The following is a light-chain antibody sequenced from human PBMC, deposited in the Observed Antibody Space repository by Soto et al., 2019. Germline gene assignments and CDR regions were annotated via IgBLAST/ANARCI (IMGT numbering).Light chain of an antibody. Sequence: EILMTQSRATLSLYPGEGVTLSCRAAQDVTNSVAWYQQKSGQAPRLLIYDASARASGVSARFSGSGSGTDFTLTISGLQAEDFAVYFFQQYIRSPLSFGQGTRLEIK. J-gene: IGKJ5*01. CDR1: QDVTNS. CDR2: DAS. CDR3: QQYIRSPLS. V-gene: IGKV3-15*01.